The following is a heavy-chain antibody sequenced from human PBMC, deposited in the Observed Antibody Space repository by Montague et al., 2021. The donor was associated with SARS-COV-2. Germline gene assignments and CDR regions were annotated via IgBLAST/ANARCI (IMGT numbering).Heavy chain of an antibody. Sequence: SETLSLTCAVSGGSFSGFYWSWVRQPPGKGLEWIGEINHTGSTKHNPSLKSRVTISVDTSKNQFSLKVTSMTAADTAIYYCARLGDGVVPAPILGVGPFHSYYYMDVWGKGTTVIVSS. D-gene: IGHD2-2*02. CDR1: GGSFSGFY. J-gene: IGHJ6*03. CDR3: ARLGDGVVPAPILGVGPFHSYYYMDV. CDR2: INHTGST. V-gene: IGHV4-34*01.